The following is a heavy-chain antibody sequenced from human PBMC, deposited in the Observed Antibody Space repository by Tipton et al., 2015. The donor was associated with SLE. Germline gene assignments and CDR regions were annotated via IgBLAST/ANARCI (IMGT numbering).Heavy chain of an antibody. CDR1: GYSFSKFW. D-gene: IGHD5-18*01. J-gene: IGHJ4*02. CDR2: IFPGDPET. Sequence: QLVQSGAEVKKPGESLKISCKGSGYSFSKFWIGWVCQMPGKGLEWMGSIFPGDPETRYSPSLQGQVTISADKSISTAYLQWSSLTASDTAMYYCARLTHDGYTYGYYFDYWGQGTLVTVSS. V-gene: IGHV5-51*03. CDR3: ARLTHDGYTYGYYFDY.